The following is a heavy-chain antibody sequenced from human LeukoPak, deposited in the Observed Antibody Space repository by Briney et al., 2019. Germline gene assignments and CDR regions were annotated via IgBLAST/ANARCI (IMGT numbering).Heavy chain of an antibody. CDR2: CDPEDGEI. D-gene: IGHD5-18*01. J-gene: IGHJ4*02. CDR1: GYTLTELS. Sequence: ASVKVSCKVSGYTLTELSMHWVRQAPGKGLEWMGGCDPEDGEIIYAQKFQGRVTMTEDTSTDTAYMELSSLRSEDTAVYYCATGRGIQLWYGAPPLNYWGQGTLVTVSS. CDR3: ATGRGIQLWYGAPPLNY. V-gene: IGHV1-24*01.